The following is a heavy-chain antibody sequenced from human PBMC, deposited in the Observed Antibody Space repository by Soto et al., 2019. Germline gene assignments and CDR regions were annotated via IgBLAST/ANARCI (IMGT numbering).Heavy chain of an antibody. V-gene: IGHV1-18*01. Sequence: QVQLVQSGAEVKKPGASLKVSCKASGYTFTSHGISWVRQAPGQGLEWMGWISANNGDTNYAQKFQGRVTVTTDTSTSTGYRELRSLRSEDTAVYYCARMVRGSNIDYYHYMDVWGKGTTVTVSS. CDR1: GYTFTSHG. CDR3: ARMVRGSNIDYYHYMDV. CDR2: ISANNGDT. D-gene: IGHD3-10*01. J-gene: IGHJ6*03.